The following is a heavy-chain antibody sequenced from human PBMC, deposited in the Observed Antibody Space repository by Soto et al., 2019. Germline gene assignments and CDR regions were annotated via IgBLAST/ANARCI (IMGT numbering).Heavy chain of an antibody. CDR3: ARSASGSYYDYVWGSYRYALFDY. D-gene: IGHD3-16*02. CDR1: GGSISIGGYY. CDR2: IYYSGRT. Sequence: SGTLSLTCSVSGGSISIGGYYWSCIRQHPGKGLEWIGYIYYSGRTYYNPSPKSRVTISVDTSKNQFSLKLSSVTAADTAVYYCARSASGSYYDYVWGSYRYALFDYWGQGTLVTVSS. J-gene: IGHJ4*02. V-gene: IGHV4-31*03.